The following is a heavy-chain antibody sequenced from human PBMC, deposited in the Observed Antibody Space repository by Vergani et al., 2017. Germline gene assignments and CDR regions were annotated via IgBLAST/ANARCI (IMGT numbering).Heavy chain of an antibody. D-gene: IGHD3-10*01. CDR1: GFTFSDYY. V-gene: IGHV3-11*01. CDR2: ISGGSSTI. J-gene: IGHJ4*02. CDR3: AGAITMVRGLADF. Sequence: QVQLVESGGGLVKPGGSLRLSCAASGFTFSDYYMSWIRQAPGKGLEWVSYISGGSSTIYYADAVKGRFTISRDNAKNSLYRQMNSRSAEDSAVYYCAGAITMVRGLADFWGQGTLVTVSS.